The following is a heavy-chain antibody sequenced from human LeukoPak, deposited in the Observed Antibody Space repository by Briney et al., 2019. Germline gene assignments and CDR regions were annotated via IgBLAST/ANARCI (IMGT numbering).Heavy chain of an antibody. CDR1: GHTFSRYS. V-gene: IGHV3-21*01. CDR2: ISGSSSYI. CDR3: ARDPREEYSSSWPGWFDP. Sequence: GGSLRLSCAASGHTFSRYSMHWVRQPPGKGLEWVSSISGSSSYIYYADSVKGRFTISRDNAKKSLYLQMNSLRAEDTAVYYCARDPREEYSSSWPGWFDPWGQGTLVTVSS. J-gene: IGHJ5*02. D-gene: IGHD6-13*01.